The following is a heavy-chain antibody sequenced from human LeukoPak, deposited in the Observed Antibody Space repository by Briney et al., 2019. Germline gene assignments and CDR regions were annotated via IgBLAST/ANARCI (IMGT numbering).Heavy chain of an antibody. V-gene: IGHV6-1*01. J-gene: IGHJ4*02. Sequence: SQTLSLTCAISGDSVSSKSAAWNWIRQSPSRGLEWLGRTYYRSKWSSGYAESVKSRITINPDTSKNQFSLQLRSVTPEDTAVYFCARESQGSGSGWFNGYLDHWGQGALVTVSS. CDR1: GDSVSSKSAA. CDR2: TYYRSKWSS. D-gene: IGHD6-19*01. CDR3: ARESQGSGSGWFNGYLDH.